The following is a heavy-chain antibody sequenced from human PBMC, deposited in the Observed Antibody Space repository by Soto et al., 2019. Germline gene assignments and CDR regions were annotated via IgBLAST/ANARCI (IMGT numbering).Heavy chain of an antibody. Sequence: QVTLKESGPVLVKPTETLTLTCTVSGFSLSNARMGVSWIRQPPGKALEWLAHIFSNDEKSYSTSLKSRLTLSNDTSKSQVVLTMTNMDPVDTATYYCARIPRPPYRSGSYYKQYYFDYWGQGTLVTVSS. CDR3: ARIPRPPYRSGSYYKQYYFDY. CDR1: GFSLSNARMG. D-gene: IGHD3-10*01. CDR2: IFSNDEK. J-gene: IGHJ4*02. V-gene: IGHV2-26*01.